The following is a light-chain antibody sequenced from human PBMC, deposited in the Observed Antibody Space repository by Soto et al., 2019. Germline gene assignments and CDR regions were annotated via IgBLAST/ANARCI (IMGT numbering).Light chain of an antibody. Sequence: EIVLTQSPDTQSLSPGERATLSSRASQSVSSALLAWYQQKPGQAPRLLIYRASTRATGIPDRFTGSGSGTDFTLTISRLEPEDFAVYYCQQYESSPLTFGGGTKVEIK. CDR2: RAS. V-gene: IGKV3-20*01. J-gene: IGKJ4*01. CDR1: QSVSSAL. CDR3: QQYESSPLT.